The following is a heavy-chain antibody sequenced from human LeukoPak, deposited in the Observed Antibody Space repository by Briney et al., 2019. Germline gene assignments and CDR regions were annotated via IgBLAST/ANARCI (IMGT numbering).Heavy chain of an antibody. Sequence: SCKVSGYTLTELSMHWVRQAPGKGLEWVAVISYDGSNKYYADSVKGRFTISRDNSKNTLYLQMNSLRAEDTAVYYCARADKDYYDSSALSDLWGQGTLVTVSS. CDR2: ISYDGSNK. CDR3: ARADKDYYDSSALSDL. V-gene: IGHV3-30-3*01. D-gene: IGHD3-22*01. J-gene: IGHJ4*02. CDR1: GYTLTELS.